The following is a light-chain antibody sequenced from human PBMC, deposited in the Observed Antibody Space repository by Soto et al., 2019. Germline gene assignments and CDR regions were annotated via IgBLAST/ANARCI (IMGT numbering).Light chain of an antibody. J-gene: IGLJ7*01. Sequence: SYELTQPPSVSVAPGQTARITCGENNIGSKTVHWYQQKPGQAPVLVVYDDRDRPSGIPERFSGSNSGNTATLTISRVEAGDEADYYCQIWDSGSDHVVFGGGTQLTVL. CDR2: DDR. CDR1: NIGSKT. CDR3: QIWDSGSDHVV. V-gene: IGLV3-21*02.